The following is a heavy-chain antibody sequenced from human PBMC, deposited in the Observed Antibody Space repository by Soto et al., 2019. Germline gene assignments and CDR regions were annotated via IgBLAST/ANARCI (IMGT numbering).Heavy chain of an antibody. V-gene: IGHV4-59*01. CDR1: GGSISSYY. D-gene: IGHD4-17*01. CDR2: IYYSGST. J-gene: IGHJ4*02. Sequence: SETLSLTCTVSGGSISSYYWSWIRQPPGKGLEWIGYIYYSGSTNYNPSLKSRVTISVDTSKNQFSLKLSSVTAADTAVYYCAADSGDYDPLFDYWGQGTLVTVSS. CDR3: AADSGDYDPLFDY.